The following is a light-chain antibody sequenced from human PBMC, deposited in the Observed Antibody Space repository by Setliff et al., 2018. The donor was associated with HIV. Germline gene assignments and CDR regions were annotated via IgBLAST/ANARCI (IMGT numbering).Light chain of an antibody. Sequence: QSVLTQPASVSGSPGQSITISCTGSSSDVGSYNFVSWYQQHPGKAPKLMIYQVNKRPSGVSNRFSGSKSGNTASLTISGPQAEDETDYYCCSYAGTNTYVFGTGTKVTVL. V-gene: IGLV2-23*02. CDR3: CSYAGTNTYV. CDR2: QVN. CDR1: SSDVGSYNF. J-gene: IGLJ1*01.